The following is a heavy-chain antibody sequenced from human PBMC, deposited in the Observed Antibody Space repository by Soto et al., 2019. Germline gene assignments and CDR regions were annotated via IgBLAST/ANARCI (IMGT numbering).Heavy chain of an antibody. Sequence: PGASLKISCKGSGYSFTSYWIGWVRQMPGKGLEWMGIIYPGDSDTRYSPSFQGQVTISADKSISTAYLQWSSLKASDTAMYYCARHASITIFGVVITDYYYGMDVWGQGTTVTVSS. CDR3: ARHASITIFGVVITDYYYGMDV. CDR1: GYSFTSYW. V-gene: IGHV5-51*01. D-gene: IGHD3-3*01. J-gene: IGHJ6*02. CDR2: IYPGDSDT.